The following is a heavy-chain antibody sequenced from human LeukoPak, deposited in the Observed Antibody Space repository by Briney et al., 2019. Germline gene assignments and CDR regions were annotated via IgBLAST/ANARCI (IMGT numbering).Heavy chain of an antibody. CDR3: ARGERWFDP. V-gene: IGHV4-34*01. CDR1: GGSFSGYY. CDR2: INHSGST. J-gene: IGHJ5*02. D-gene: IGHD6-25*01. Sequence: SETLSLTCAVYGGSFSGYYWSWIRQPPGKGLEWIGEINHSGSTNYNPSLKSRVTISVDTSKNQFSLKLSSVTAADTAVYYCARGERWFDPWGQGTLVTVSS.